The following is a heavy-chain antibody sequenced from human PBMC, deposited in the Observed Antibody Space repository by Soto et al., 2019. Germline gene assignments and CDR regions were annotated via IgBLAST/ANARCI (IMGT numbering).Heavy chain of an antibody. CDR3: ARDRDDYGSGNYYNRIDF. CDR2: IIPLFGTP. V-gene: IGHV1-69*01. J-gene: IGHJ4*02. CDR1: GGIFSTYA. D-gene: IGHD3-10*01. Sequence: QVQLVQSGAEVKKPGSSVKVSCKASGGIFSTYAISWLRQAPGQGLECMGGIIPLFGTPNYAQRFKGRVTITADESTSTAYMELSRLRSEDTAVYYCARDRDDYGSGNYYNRIDFWGQGTLVTVSS.